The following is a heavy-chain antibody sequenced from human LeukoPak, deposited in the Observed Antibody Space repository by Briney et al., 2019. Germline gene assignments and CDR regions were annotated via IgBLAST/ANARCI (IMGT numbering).Heavy chain of an antibody. CDR1: GYSINNAHY. CDR3: ARASVEHSIVAGDYFDS. V-gene: IGHV4-38-2*01. J-gene: IGHJ4*02. D-gene: IGHD2-15*01. Sequence: SETLSLTCAVSGYSINNAHYWAWIRQPPGKGLEWIGNISQSAIASYNPSLKSHVTISLDTSKNHFSLILRSVTAADTAVYFCARASVEHSIVAGDYFDSWGQGTLVTVSS. CDR2: ISQSAIA.